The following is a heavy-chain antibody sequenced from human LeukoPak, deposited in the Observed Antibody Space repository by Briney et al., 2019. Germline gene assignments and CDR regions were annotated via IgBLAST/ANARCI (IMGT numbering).Heavy chain of an antibody. Sequence: ASVKVSCKVSGHTLTKLSIYWVRQAPGKGLEWMGGFDPENGETVYAQKLQGRVTMTTDTSTSTAYMELRSLRSDDTAVYYCANMYSSSWSWFDPWGQGTLVTVSS. CDR3: ANMYSSSWSWFDP. CDR1: GHTLTKLS. CDR2: FDPENGET. V-gene: IGHV1-24*01. J-gene: IGHJ5*02. D-gene: IGHD6-13*01.